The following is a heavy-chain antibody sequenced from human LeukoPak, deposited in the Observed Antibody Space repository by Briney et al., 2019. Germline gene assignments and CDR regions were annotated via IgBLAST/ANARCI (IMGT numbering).Heavy chain of an antibody. V-gene: IGHV3-30-3*01. CDR3: ARDLRITMIVVGY. CDR1: GFTFSSYA. Sequence: GGSLRLSCAASGFTFSSYAMHWVRQAPGKGLEWVAVISYDGSNKYYADSVKGRFTISRDNSKNTLYLQMNSLRAEDTAVYYCARDLRITMIVVGYWGQGTLVTVSS. D-gene: IGHD3-22*01. J-gene: IGHJ4*02. CDR2: ISYDGSNK.